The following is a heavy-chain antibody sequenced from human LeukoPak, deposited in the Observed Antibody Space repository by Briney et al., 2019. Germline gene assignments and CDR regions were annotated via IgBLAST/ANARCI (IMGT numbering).Heavy chain of an antibody. D-gene: IGHD3-16*02. CDR1: GFTFSSYS. CDR2: ISSSSSTI. V-gene: IGHV3-48*01. Sequence: PGGSLRLSCAASGFTFSSYSMNWVRQAPGKGLEWVSYISSSSSTIYYADSVKGRFTISRDNAKNSLYLQMNSLKTEDTAVYYCTTDHYDYVWGSYRPDYWGQGTLVTVSS. J-gene: IGHJ4*02. CDR3: TTDHYDYVWGSYRPDY.